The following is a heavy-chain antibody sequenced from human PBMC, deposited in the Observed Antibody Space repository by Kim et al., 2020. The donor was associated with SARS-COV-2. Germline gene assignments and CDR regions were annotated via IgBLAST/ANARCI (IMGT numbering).Heavy chain of an antibody. J-gene: IGHJ4*02. V-gene: IGHV4-59*08. D-gene: IGHD4-17*01. CDR3: ARHQDYGDYEDY. Sequence: NYNPSLKSRVTISVDTSKNQFSLKLSSVTAADTAVYYCARHQDYGDYEDYWGQGTLVTVSS.